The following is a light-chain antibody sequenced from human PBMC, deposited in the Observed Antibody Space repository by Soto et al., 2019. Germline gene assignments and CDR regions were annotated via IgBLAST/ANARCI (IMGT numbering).Light chain of an antibody. CDR2: GAS. CDR1: QSISSN. CDR3: QQYNNWPIT. V-gene: IGKV3-15*01. Sequence: IVLTQSPGTLSLSPGERATLSCRASQSISSNLAWYQQKPGQAPRLLIYGASTRATAIPARFSGSGSGTEFTLTISSLQSEDFAVYYCQQYNNWPITFGQGTRLEI. J-gene: IGKJ5*01.